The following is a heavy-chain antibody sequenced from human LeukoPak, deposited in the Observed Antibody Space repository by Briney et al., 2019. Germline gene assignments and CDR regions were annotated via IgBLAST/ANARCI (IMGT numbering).Heavy chain of an antibody. CDR2: IYSGGST. Sequence: GGSLRLSCAASGFTVSSNYMSWVRQAPGKGLEWVSVIYSGGSTYYADSVKGRFTISRDNSKNALYLQMNSLRAEDTAVYYCARDSRSLGAYDYWGQGTLVTVSS. CDR1: GFTVSSNY. J-gene: IGHJ4*02. V-gene: IGHV3-53*01. D-gene: IGHD4/OR15-4a*01. CDR3: ARDSRSLGAYDY.